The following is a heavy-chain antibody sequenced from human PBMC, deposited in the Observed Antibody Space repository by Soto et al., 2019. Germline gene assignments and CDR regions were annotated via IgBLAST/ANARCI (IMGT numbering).Heavy chain of an antibody. CDR1: GFTFSSYA. CDR2: VGTGGTA. D-gene: IGHD1-26*01. CDR3: AKAVYSGSYFDY. Sequence: GGSLRLSCAASGFTFSSYAMSWVRQAPGKGLEWVSAVGTGGTAYYADSVKGRFTISRDNSKNTLYLQMNSLRAEDTAVYYCAKAVYSGSYFDYWGPGTLVTVSS. J-gene: IGHJ4*02. V-gene: IGHV3-23*01.